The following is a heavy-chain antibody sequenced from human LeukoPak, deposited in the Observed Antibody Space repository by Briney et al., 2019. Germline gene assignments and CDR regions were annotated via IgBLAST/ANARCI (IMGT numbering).Heavy chain of an antibody. CDR3: ARAFGSTVVTPFAFDI. D-gene: IGHD4-23*01. V-gene: IGHV3-23*01. CDR2: ISGSGVGT. CDR1: GFTFSSYP. Sequence: GGSLRLSCAASGFTFSSYPMSWVRQAPGKGLEWVSAISGSGVGTYYADSVKGRFTISRDNAKNSLYLQMNSLRAEDTAVYYCARAFGSTVVTPFAFDIWGQGTMVTVSS. J-gene: IGHJ3*02.